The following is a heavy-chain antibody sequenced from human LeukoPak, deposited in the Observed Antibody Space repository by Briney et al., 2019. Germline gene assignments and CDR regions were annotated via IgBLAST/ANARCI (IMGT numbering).Heavy chain of an antibody. J-gene: IGHJ3*02. CDR3: ARGLYLRCFDWAQPSGDAFDI. V-gene: IGHV4-34*01. D-gene: IGHD3-9*01. CDR1: GGSFSGYY. Sequence: PSETLSLTCAVYGGSFSGYYWSWIRQLPGKGLEWIGEINHSGSTNYNPSLKSRVTISVDTSKNQFSLKLSSVTAADTAVYYCARGLYLRCFDWAQPSGDAFDIWGQGTMVTVSS. CDR2: INHSGST.